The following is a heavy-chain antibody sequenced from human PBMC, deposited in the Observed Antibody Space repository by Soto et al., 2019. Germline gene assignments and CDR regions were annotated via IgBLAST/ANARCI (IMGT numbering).Heavy chain of an antibody. Sequence: PSQTLSLTCAISGDSVSSSSVTWNWIRQSPSRGLEWLGRTYYRSKWYNDYAESVKSRITINPDTSKNQFSLHLNSVTPEDTAVYYCVRLIGNRWLDFWGQGTLGTVSS. V-gene: IGHV6-1*01. CDR3: VRLIGNRWLDF. CDR1: GDSVSSSSVT. CDR2: TYYRSKWYN. J-gene: IGHJ5*01. D-gene: IGHD2-8*01.